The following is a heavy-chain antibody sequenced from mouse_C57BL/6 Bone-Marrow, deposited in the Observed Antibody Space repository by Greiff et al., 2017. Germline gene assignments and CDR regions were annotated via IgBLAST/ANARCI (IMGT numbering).Heavy chain of an antibody. J-gene: IGHJ3*01. Sequence: VKLMESGAELARPGASVKLSCKASGYTFTSYGISWVKQRTGQGLEWIGEIYPRSGNTYYNEKFKGKATLTADKSSSTAYMELRSLTSEDSAVYFCARRRDYGNPWFAYWGQGTLVTVSA. D-gene: IGHD2-1*01. V-gene: IGHV1-81*01. CDR1: GYTFTSYG. CDR3: ARRRDYGNPWFAY. CDR2: IYPRSGNT.